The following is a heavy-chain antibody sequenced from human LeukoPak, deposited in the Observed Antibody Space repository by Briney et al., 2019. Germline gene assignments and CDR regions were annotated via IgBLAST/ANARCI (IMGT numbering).Heavy chain of an antibody. Sequence: GGSLRLSCAASGFSFSNSWMSWVRQAPGKGLEWVANIKKDGSEKIYGDSVKGRLTISRDNAKSSLFLRMDSLRPEDTAVYYCASQDSNNAFEIWGQGTKVTVSS. CDR1: GFSFSNSW. J-gene: IGHJ3*02. D-gene: IGHD3-22*01. CDR2: IKKDGSEK. V-gene: IGHV3-7*01. CDR3: ASQDSNNAFEI.